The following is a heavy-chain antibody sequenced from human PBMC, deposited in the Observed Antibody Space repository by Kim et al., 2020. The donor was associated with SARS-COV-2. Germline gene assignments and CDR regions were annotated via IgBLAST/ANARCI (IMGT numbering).Heavy chain of an antibody. CDR2: IYYTGTT. J-gene: IGHJ4*02. Sequence: SETLSLTCTVSGGSMSSYYWSWIRQPQGKRLERIGYIYYTGTTNYNPSLTSRVTMSVDTSKNQFSLRLSSVTAAATAVYYCACLHDGSGRVQVEYWGEGTLVTVPS. D-gene: IGHD3-10*01. CDR3: ACLHDGSGRVQVEY. V-gene: IGHV4-59*08. CDR1: GGSMSSYY.